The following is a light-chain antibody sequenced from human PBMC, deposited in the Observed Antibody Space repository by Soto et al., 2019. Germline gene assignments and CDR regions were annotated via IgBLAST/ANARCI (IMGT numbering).Light chain of an antibody. CDR3: QSFDNGLLAYV. CDR2: EVD. Sequence: QSALTQPASVSGSPGQSITISCTGTSSDVGGYNYVSWYQQHPGKAPKLMIYEVDNRPSGISARFSGSKSGTSASLAIAGLQAEDEGDYYCQSFDNGLLAYVFGTGTKLTVL. J-gene: IGLJ1*01. V-gene: IGLV2-14*01. CDR1: SSDVGGYNY.